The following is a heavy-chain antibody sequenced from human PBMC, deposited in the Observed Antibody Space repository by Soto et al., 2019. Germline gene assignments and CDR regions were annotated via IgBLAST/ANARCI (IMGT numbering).Heavy chain of an antibody. D-gene: IGHD6-13*01. CDR3: ARRERAAGTDWWFDP. J-gene: IGHJ5*02. V-gene: IGHV4-39*01. CDR1: GGSISSSSFH. CDR2: IYYSGST. Sequence: SETLSLTCTVSGGSISSSSFHWGWIRQPPGKGLEWIGSIYYSGSTYYSTSLKSRVTISVDTSKNQFSLKLSSVTAADTAVYYCARRERAAGTDWWFDPWGQG.